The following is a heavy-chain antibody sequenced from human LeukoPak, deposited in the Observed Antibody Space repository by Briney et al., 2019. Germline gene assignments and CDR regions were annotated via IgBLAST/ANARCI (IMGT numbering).Heavy chain of an antibody. J-gene: IGHJ4*02. CDR3: VRDPPAAAGDY. D-gene: IGHD6-13*01. V-gene: IGHV4-38-2*02. CDR1: GYSITSDYY. Sequence: SETLSLTCTVSGYSITSDYYWGWIRQPPGKGLEWIGSMFHSGSTYYNPSLKSRITISVDTSKNQFSLKLSSVTAADTAVYYCVRDPPAAAGDYWGQGILVTVSS. CDR2: MFHSGST.